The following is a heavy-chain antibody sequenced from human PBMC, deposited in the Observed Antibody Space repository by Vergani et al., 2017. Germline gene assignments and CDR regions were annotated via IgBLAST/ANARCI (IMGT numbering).Heavy chain of an antibody. D-gene: IGHD6-6*01. CDR3: TTVLAARLWGGSDHGMDV. J-gene: IGHJ6*02. CDR2: IKSKTDGGTT. CDR1: GFTFSNAW. V-gene: IGHV3-15*01. Sequence: EVQLVESGGGLVKPGGSLRLSCAASGFTFSNAWMSWVRQAPGKGLEWVGRIKSKTDGGTTDYAAPVKGRFTISRDDSKNTLYLQMNSLKTEDTAVYYCTTVLAARLWGGSDHGMDVWGQGTTVTVSS.